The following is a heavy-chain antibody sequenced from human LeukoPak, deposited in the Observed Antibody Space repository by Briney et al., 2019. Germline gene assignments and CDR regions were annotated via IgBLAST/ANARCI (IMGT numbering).Heavy chain of an antibody. CDR1: GFTFSDYY. Sequence: GGSLRLSCAASGFTFSDYYMSWIRQAPGKGLEWVSYISTTSSYTDYADSVRGRFTISRDNANNLLYLQMNSLRPEDTAVYYCARDWYCSSSICYTDRNWFDPWGQGTLVTVPP. CDR2: ISTTSSYT. V-gene: IGHV3-11*05. CDR3: ARDWYCSSSICYTDRNWFDP. D-gene: IGHD2-2*02. J-gene: IGHJ5*02.